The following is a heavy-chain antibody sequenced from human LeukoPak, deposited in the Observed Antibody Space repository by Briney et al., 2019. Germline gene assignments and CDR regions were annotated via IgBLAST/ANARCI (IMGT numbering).Heavy chain of an antibody. D-gene: IGHD5-24*01. CDR3: ARPGERWLQLGAFDI. Sequence: PSETLSLTCAVSGGSISSGGYSWSWIRRPPGKGLEWIGYIYHSGSTYYNPSLKSRVTISVDRSKNQFSLKLSSVTAADTAVYYCARPGERWLQLGAFDIWGQGTMVTVSS. J-gene: IGHJ3*02. CDR1: GGSISSGGYS. V-gene: IGHV4-30-2*01. CDR2: IYHSGST.